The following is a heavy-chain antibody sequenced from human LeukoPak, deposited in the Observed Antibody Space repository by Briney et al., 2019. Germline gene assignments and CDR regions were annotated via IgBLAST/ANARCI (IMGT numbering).Heavy chain of an antibody. V-gene: IGHV3-64*01. CDR1: GFTFSSYA. D-gene: IGHD3-22*01. CDR2: ISSNGGST. CDR3: ARGDSGDSSGYYDAFDI. Sequence: QPGGSLRLSCAASGFTFSSYAMHWVRQAPGKGLEYVSAISSNGGSTYYANSVKGRFTISRDNSKNTLYLQMGSLRAEDMAVYYCARGDSGDSSGYYDAFDIWGQGTMVTVSS. J-gene: IGHJ3*02.